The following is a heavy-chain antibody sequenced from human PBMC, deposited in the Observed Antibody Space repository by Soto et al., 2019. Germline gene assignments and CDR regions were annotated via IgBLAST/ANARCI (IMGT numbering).Heavy chain of an antibody. D-gene: IGHD3-22*01. J-gene: IGHJ4*02. CDR3: VGGYYFGDY. CDR1: GFTFSSYG. V-gene: IGHV3-30*03. CDR2: ISYDGSNK. Sequence: QVQLVESGGGVVQPGRSLRLSCAASGFTFSSYGMHWVRQAPGKGLQWVAVISYDGSNKYYADSVKGRFTISRDNSKNNMYLQMNSLRAEDTAVYYCVGGYYFGDYWGQGTLVTVSS.